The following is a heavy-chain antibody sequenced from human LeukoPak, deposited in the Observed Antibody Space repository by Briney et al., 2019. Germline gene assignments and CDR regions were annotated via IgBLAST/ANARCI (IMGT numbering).Heavy chain of an antibody. V-gene: IGHV3-21*01. Sequence: GRSLRLSCAASGFTFSSYSMHWVRQAPGKVLEWVSSISSSSSYIYYADSVKGRFTISRDNAKNSLYLQMNSLRAEDTAVYYCARNLRNLGGNSDRVYWGQGTLVTVSS. CDR1: GFTFSSYS. D-gene: IGHD4-23*01. J-gene: IGHJ4*02. CDR2: ISSSSSYI. CDR3: ARNLRNLGGNSDRVY.